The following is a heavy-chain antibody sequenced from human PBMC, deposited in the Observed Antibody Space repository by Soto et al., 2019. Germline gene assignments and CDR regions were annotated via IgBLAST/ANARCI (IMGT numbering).Heavy chain of an antibody. J-gene: IGHJ4*02. CDR3: ARAHYYDSSGYYPNFDY. CDR2: MNPNSGNT. Sequence: GASVKVSCKASGYTFTSYDINGVRQTTGQGLEWMGWMNPNSGNTGYAQKFQGRVTMTRNTSISTAYMELSSLRSEDTAVYYCARAHYYDSSGYYPNFDYWGQGTLVTVSS. CDR1: GYTFTSYD. V-gene: IGHV1-8*01. D-gene: IGHD3-22*01.